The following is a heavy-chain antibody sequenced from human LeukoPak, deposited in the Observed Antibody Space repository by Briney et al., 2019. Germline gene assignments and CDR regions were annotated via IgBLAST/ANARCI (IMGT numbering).Heavy chain of an antibody. Sequence: ASVKVSCKASGYTFSSYAMNWVRQAPGQGLEFMGWINTYNGNPTYAQAFTGRFVFSVDTSVSTAYLQISSLETEDTAVYYCARAGAARLSHDYWGQGTLVSVSS. J-gene: IGHJ4*02. CDR3: ARAGAARLSHDY. D-gene: IGHD6-6*01. CDR2: INTYNGNP. V-gene: IGHV7-4-1*02. CDR1: GYTFSSYA.